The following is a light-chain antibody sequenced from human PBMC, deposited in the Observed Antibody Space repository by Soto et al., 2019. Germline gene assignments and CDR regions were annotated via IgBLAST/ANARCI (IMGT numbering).Light chain of an antibody. Sequence: QAVVTQPPSVSAAPGQKVTISCSGSSSNVGNNYVSWYQQLPGTAPKLLIYENDKRPSGIPDRFSGSKSGTSATLGITGLQTGDEADYYCGTWDSSLSAYVFGTGTKLTV. CDR2: END. CDR3: GTWDSSLSAYV. CDR1: SSNVGNNY. V-gene: IGLV1-51*02. J-gene: IGLJ1*01.